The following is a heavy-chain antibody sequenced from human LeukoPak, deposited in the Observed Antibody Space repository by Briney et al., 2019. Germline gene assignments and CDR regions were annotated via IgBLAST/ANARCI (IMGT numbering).Heavy chain of an antibody. CDR3: ARSYDFGRGPPGDAFDN. CDR1: GFTFTIFG. D-gene: IGHD3/OR15-3a*01. Sequence: QRGGSLRLFCAASGFTFTIFGLNWVRQAPGKVPEWVSYIGARCGITYYADSVQGRFPLCRDHAHEAVFLEMNSLRADDAAVYYCARSYDFGRGPPGDAFDNWGPGTLVTVS. J-gene: IGHJ3*02. CDR2: IGARCGIT. V-gene: IGHV3-48*01.